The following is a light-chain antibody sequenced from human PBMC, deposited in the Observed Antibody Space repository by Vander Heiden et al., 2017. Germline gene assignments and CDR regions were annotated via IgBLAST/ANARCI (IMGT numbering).Light chain of an antibody. CDR3: QQYDNLPLT. Sequence: DLQITQSPSSLSASVGDRVTITCQPSQDISNYLNWYQQKPGKAPKLLIYGASNLETGVPSRFSGSGSGTDFTFTISSLEPEDIATYYCQQYDNLPLTFGQGTKVEIK. CDR2: GAS. CDR1: QDISNY. V-gene: IGKV1-33*01. J-gene: IGKJ1*01.